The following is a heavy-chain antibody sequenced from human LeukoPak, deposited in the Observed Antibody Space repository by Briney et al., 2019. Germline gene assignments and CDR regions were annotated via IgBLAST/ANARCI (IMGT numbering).Heavy chain of an antibody. Sequence: GGSLRLSCAASGFTFSSYWMHWVRQAPGKGLVWVSRINSDGSSTSYAYSVKGRFTISRDNAKNTLYLQMNSLRAEDTAVYYCARRGYSGYADYWGQGTLVTVSS. D-gene: IGHD5-12*01. CDR1: GFTFSSYW. J-gene: IGHJ4*02. CDR2: INSDGSST. V-gene: IGHV3-74*01. CDR3: ARRGYSGYADY.